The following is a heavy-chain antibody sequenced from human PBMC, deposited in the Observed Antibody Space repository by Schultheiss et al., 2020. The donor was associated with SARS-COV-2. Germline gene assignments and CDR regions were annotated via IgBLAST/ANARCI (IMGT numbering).Heavy chain of an antibody. Sequence: ASVKVSCKASGYTFTSYGISWVRQAPGQGLEWMGWISAYNGNTNYAQKLQGRVTMTRNTSISTAYMELSRLRSDDTAVYYCARATMTGGTTIAAFDIWGQGTMVTVSS. V-gene: IGHV1-18*01. CDR2: ISAYNGNT. D-gene: IGHD4-23*01. J-gene: IGHJ3*02. CDR1: GYTFTSYG. CDR3: ARATMTGGTTIAAFDI.